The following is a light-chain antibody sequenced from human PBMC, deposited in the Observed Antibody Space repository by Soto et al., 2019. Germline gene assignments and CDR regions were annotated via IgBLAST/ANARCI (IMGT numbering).Light chain of an antibody. Sequence: IQMTQSPSSLSASVGDRVTITCRASQRISSYLNWYQQKPGKAPRLLIYAASSLQSGVPSEFSGSGSATIFTLTISSVQSEDSAIYYCQQSYTTPWTFGQGTKVEIK. J-gene: IGKJ1*01. CDR1: QRISSY. CDR3: QQSYTTPWT. V-gene: IGKV1-39*01. CDR2: AAS.